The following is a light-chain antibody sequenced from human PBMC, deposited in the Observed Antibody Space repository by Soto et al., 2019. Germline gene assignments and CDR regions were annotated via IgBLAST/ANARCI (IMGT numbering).Light chain of an antibody. CDR1: EDISTW. Sequence: DIQMTKCTSTVSASVGDRVSITCRSSEDISTWLAWYQQKPGKAPKFLIHAASSLQSGVPSRFSGSGSGTDFTLTINSLQPEDFATYYCQLSYSVPITFGQGTRLEIK. CDR3: QLSYSVPIT. J-gene: IGKJ5*01. CDR2: AAS. V-gene: IGKV1-12*01.